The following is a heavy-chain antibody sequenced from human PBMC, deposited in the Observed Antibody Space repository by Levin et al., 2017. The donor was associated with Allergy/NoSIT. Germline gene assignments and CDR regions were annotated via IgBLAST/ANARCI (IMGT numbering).Heavy chain of an antibody. V-gene: IGHV3-23*01. CDR1: GFTFSSYA. D-gene: IGHD3-9*01. J-gene: IGHJ4*02. CDR2: ISGSGGST. Sequence: GESLKISCAASGFTFSSYAMSWVRQAPGKGLEWVSAISGSGGSTYYADSVKGRFTISRDNSKNTLYLQMNSLRAEDTAVYYCAKGGFSRAYDILTGYFYFDYWGQGTLVTVSS. CDR3: AKGGFSRAYDILTGYFYFDY.